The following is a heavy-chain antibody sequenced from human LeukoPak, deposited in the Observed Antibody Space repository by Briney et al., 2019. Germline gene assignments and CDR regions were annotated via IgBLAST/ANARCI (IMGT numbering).Heavy chain of an antibody. D-gene: IGHD6-13*01. V-gene: IGHV1-69*05. CDR2: IIPIFGTA. CDR3: ARDYGDSSSWYGGY. Sequence: GASVKVSCKASGGTFSSYAISWVRQAPGQGLEWMGGIIPIFGTANYAQKFQGRVTITTDESTSTAYMELSSLRSEDTAVYYCARDYGDSSSWYGGYWGQGTLVTVSS. J-gene: IGHJ4*02. CDR1: GGTFSSYA.